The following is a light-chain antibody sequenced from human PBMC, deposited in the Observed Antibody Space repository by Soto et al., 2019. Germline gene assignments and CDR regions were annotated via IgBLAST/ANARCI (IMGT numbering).Light chain of an antibody. J-gene: IGLJ1*01. CDR2: EVS. V-gene: IGLV2-18*02. CDR1: SSDVGSYNR. CDR3: SSYTSSRTYV. Sequence: QSALTQPPPVSGSPGQSVAISCTGTSSDVGSYNRVSWYQQPPGTAPKVMIYEVSNRPSGVPDRFSGSKSGNTASLTISGLQAEDEADYYCSSYTSSRTYVFGTGTEVTVL.